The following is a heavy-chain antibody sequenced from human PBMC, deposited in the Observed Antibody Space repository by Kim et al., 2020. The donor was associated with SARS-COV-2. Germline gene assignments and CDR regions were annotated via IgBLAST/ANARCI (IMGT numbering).Heavy chain of an antibody. V-gene: IGHV3-73*01. D-gene: IGHD3-22*01. CDR1: GFTFSGSA. Sequence: GGSLRLSCAASGFTFSGSAMHWVRQASGKGLEWVGRIRSKANSYATAYAASVKGRFTISRDDSKNTAYLQMNSLKTEDTAVYYCTAMIVVVIGDDAFDIWGQGTMVTVSS. CDR3: TAMIVVVIGDDAFDI. CDR2: IRSKANSYAT. J-gene: IGHJ3*02.